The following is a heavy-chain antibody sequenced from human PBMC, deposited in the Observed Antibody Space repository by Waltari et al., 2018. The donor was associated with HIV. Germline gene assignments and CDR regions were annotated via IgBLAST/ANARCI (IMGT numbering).Heavy chain of an antibody. Sequence: EVQVLESGGALVQPGGSLRLSCAASGLTFRNHGLSWVRQAPGKGLEWVSTISGSGGSTYYADSVKGRFTVSRDNSKNTLYLQMNSLRAEDTAVYFCVKEYQYSHSWYSYYGMDVWGQGTTVTVSS. CDR2: ISGSGGST. D-gene: IGHD6-13*01. CDR3: VKEYQYSHSWYSYYGMDV. CDR1: GLTFRNHG. J-gene: IGHJ6*02. V-gene: IGHV3-23*01.